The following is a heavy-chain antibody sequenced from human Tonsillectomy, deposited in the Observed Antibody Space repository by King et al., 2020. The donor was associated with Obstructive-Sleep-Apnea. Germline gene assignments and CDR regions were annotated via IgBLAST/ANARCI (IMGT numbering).Heavy chain of an antibody. Sequence: HVQLVESGGGMVQPGRSLRLSCAASGFTFSTYAMHWVRQAPGKGLEWVAVISYDGSNKYYADSVKGRFTISRDNSKDTLYLQMNSLRAEDTAVYYCARVGVSGSYFTSYYFDYWGQGTLVTVSS. J-gene: IGHJ4*02. CDR2: ISYDGSNK. CDR3: ARVGVSGSYFTSYYFDY. D-gene: IGHD3-10*01. CDR1: GFTFSTYA. V-gene: IGHV3-30-3*01.